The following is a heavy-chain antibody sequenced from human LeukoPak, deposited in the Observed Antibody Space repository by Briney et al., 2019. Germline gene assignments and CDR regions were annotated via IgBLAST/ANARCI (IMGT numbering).Heavy chain of an antibody. V-gene: IGHV4-39*07. CDR1: GGSISSSSYY. D-gene: IGHD6-19*01. J-gene: IGHJ4*02. CDR3: ARKSSGWYRFDY. CDR2: IYYSGST. Sequence: SETLSLTCTVSGGSISSSSYYWGWIRQPPGKGLEWIGSIYYSGSTYYNPSLKSRVTISVDKSKNQFSLKLSSVTAADTAVYYCARKSSGWYRFDYWGQGTLVTVSS.